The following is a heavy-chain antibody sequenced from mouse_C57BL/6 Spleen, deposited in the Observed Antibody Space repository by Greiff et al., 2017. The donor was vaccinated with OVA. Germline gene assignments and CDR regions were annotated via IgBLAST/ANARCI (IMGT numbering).Heavy chain of an antibody. CDR1: GYTFTSYW. V-gene: IGHV1-72*01. Sequence: QVQLQQPGAELVKPGASVKLSCKASGYTFTSYWMHWVQQRPGRGLEWIGRIDPNSGGTKYTEKFKSKATLTVDKPSSAAYMQLSSLTTEGSAVDDCAISRGLLRYFDVWGTGTTVTVSS. D-gene: IGHD1-1*01. CDR3: AISRGLLRYFDV. CDR2: IDPNSGGT. J-gene: IGHJ1*03.